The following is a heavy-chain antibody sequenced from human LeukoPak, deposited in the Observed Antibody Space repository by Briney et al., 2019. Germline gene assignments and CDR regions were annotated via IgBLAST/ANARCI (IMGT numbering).Heavy chain of an antibody. D-gene: IGHD3-10*01. V-gene: IGHV3-21*01. Sequence: GGSLRLSCAASGFTFSSYSMNWVRQAPGKGLEWVSSISTSSSYIYYADSVKGRFTISRDNAKNSLYLQMNSLRAEDTAIYYCARVSGTFGELYWGQGTLVTVSS. CDR2: ISTSSSYI. J-gene: IGHJ4*02. CDR3: ARVSGTFGELY. CDR1: GFTFSSYS.